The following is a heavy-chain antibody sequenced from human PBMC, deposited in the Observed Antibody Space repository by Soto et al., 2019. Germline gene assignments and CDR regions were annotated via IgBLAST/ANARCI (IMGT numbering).Heavy chain of an antibody. J-gene: IGHJ6*02. Sequence: GGSLRLSCAASGFTFTSYAMSWVRQAPGKGLEWVSAISGSGGSTYYADSVKGRFTIARDNSKNTLYLQMNSLRAEDTAVYYCAKDIAARPRYYYYGMDVWGQGTTVTVSS. CDR1: GFTFTSYA. D-gene: IGHD6-6*01. V-gene: IGHV3-23*01. CDR3: AKDIAARPRYYYYGMDV. CDR2: ISGSGGST.